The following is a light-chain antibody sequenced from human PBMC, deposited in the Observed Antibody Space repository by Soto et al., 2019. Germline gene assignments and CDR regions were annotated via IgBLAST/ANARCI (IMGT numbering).Light chain of an antibody. Sequence: QSALTQPPSASGSPGQSVTISCTGTSSDVGGYNYVSWYQQHPGKAPKLMIYDVSKRPSGVPDRFSGSKSGNTASLTVSGLQAEDEAYYYCSSYAGTNFHYVFGTGTKVTVL. CDR2: DVS. CDR1: SSDVGGYNY. J-gene: IGLJ1*01. CDR3: SSYAGTNFHYV. V-gene: IGLV2-8*01.